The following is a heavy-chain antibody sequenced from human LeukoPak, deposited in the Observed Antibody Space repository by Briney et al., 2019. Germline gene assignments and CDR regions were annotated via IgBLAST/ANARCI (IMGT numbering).Heavy chain of an antibody. CDR3: ARGPRYYYDSSGYYELDY. Sequence: SETLSLTCTVSGGSLSSGGYYWSSVRQHPGKGLESLGYIYYIGSTYYNPSLKSRVTIPVDTSKNQFSLKLSSVTAADTAVYYCARGPRYYYDSSGYYELDYWGQGTLVTVSS. J-gene: IGHJ4*02. CDR1: GGSLSSGGYY. CDR2: IYYIGST. D-gene: IGHD3-22*01. V-gene: IGHV4-31*03.